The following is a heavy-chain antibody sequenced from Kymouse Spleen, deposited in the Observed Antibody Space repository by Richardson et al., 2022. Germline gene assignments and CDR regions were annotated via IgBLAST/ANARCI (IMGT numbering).Heavy chain of an antibody. V-gene: IGHV4-61*01. J-gene: IGHJ4*02. CDR3: ARGGAAAVFDY. D-gene: IGHD6-13*01. Sequence: QVQLQESGPGLVKPSETLSLTCTVSGGSVSSGSYYWSWIRQPPGKGLEWIGYIYYSGSTNYNPSLKSRVTISVDTSKNQFSLKLSSVTAADTAVYYCARGGAAAVFDYWGQGTLVTVSS. CDR1: GGSVSSGSYY. CDR2: IYYSGST.